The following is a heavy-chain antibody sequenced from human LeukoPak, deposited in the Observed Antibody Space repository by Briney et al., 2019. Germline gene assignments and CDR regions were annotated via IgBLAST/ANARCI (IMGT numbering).Heavy chain of an antibody. V-gene: IGHV4-59*01. Sequence: SETLSLTCTVSGGSISSYYWSWIRQPPGKGLEWIGHIYYSGSTNYNPSLKSRVTISVDTSKNQFSLKLSSVTAADTAVYYCARSRITIPNWFDPWGQGTLVTVSS. D-gene: IGHD3-3*01. J-gene: IGHJ5*02. CDR2: IYYSGST. CDR1: GGSISSYY. CDR3: ARSRITIPNWFDP.